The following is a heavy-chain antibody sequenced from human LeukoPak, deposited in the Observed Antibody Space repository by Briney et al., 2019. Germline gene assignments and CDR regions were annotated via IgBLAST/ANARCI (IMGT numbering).Heavy chain of an antibody. D-gene: IGHD6-13*01. CDR1: GGTFSSYA. CDR2: IIPIFGTA. CDR3: AKEVYSSSWYYFDY. J-gene: IGHJ4*02. V-gene: IGHV1-69*13. Sequence: GASVTVSCKASGGTFSSYAISWVRQAPGQGLEWMGGIIPIFGTANYAQKFQGRVTITADESTSTAYMELSSLRSEDTAVYYCAKEVYSSSWYYFDYWGQGTLVTVSS.